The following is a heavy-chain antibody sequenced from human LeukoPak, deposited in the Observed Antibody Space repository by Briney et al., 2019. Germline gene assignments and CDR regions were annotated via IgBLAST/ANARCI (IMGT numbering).Heavy chain of an antibody. V-gene: IGHV1-46*01. D-gene: IGHD6-13*01. CDR2: INPSGDTT. CDR1: GYTFTSYY. CDR3: ARDRDTIPATDAGGDHFHY. Sequence: ASVKVSCKASGYTFTSYYIHWVRQAPGQGLEWMGIINPSGDTTDYAQKFQGRVTMTRDTSTSTVYMELSSLRSEDTAVYYCARDRDTIPATDAGGDHFHYWGQGTLVTVSS. J-gene: IGHJ4*02.